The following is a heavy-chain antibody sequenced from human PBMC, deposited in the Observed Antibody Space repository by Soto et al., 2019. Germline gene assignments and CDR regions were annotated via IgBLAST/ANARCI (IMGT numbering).Heavy chain of an antibody. CDR2: TYHSGNP. V-gene: IGHV4-30-2*01. Sequence: QLQLQESGSGLVKPSQTLSLTCTVSGGSIRTGGYSWSWIRQPPGKGLEWIGNTYHSGNPYYNPSLKRRVSXSVDGSKTQFSLKVSSVTAADTAVYYCAREDYGDYGGYFDYWGQGSLVTVSS. CDR1: GGSIRTGGYS. CDR3: AREDYGDYGGYFDY. D-gene: IGHD4-17*01. J-gene: IGHJ4*02.